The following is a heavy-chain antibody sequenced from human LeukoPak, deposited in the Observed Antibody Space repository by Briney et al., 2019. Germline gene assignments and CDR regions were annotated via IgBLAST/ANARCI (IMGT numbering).Heavy chain of an antibody. J-gene: IGHJ6*02. D-gene: IGHD3-10*01. CDR1: GGTFSSYA. V-gene: IGHV1-69*13. CDR3: ARDQPHYYGSGSYYKYYYYGVDV. CDR2: IIPIFGTA. Sequence: ASVKVSCKASGGTFSSYAISWVRQAPGQGLEWMGGIIPIFGTANYAQKFQGRVTITADESTSTAYMELSSLRSEDTAVYYCARDQPHYYGSGSYYKYYYYGVDVWGQGTTVTVSS.